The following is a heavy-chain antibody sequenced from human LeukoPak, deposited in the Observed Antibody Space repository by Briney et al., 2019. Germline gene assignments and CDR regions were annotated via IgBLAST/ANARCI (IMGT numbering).Heavy chain of an antibody. D-gene: IGHD3-10*01. V-gene: IGHV4-4*09. CDR1: GGSISSYY. CDR3: ARSGSGSYLSLDY. CDR2: IYTSGST. Sequence: PSETLSLTCTVSGGSISSYYWSWIRQPPGKGLEWIGYIYTSGSTNYNPSLKSRVTISVDTSKNQFSLKLSFVTAADTAVYYCARSGSGSYLSLDYWGQGTLVTVSS. J-gene: IGHJ4*02.